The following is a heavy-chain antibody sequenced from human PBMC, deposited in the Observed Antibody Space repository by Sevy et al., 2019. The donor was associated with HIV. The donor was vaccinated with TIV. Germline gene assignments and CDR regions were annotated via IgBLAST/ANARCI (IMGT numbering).Heavy chain of an antibody. CDR1: GFTFNSYW. V-gene: IGHV3-7*03. CDR2: IKKDGSEK. D-gene: IGHD2-2*01. Sequence: GGSLRLSCAASGFTFNSYWMSGVRQAPGKGLEWVANIKKDGSEKYYVDSVKGRFTISRDNAKNSLYLQMDSLRAEDTAVYYCARDCSSANCLWGMDVWGQGTTVTVSS. CDR3: ARDCSSANCLWGMDV. J-gene: IGHJ6*02.